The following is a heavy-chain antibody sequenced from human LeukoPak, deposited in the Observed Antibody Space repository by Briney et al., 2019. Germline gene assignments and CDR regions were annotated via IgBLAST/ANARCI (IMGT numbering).Heavy chain of an antibody. J-gene: IGHJ4*02. V-gene: IGHV3-48*01. D-gene: IGHD6-19*01. CDR1: GFTFSYFG. CDR2: VSDSSSTI. Sequence: PGGSLRLSCAASGFTFSYFGMHWVRQAPGKGLEWVSYVSDSSSTILYADSVKGRFTISRDNAKSSLFLQMNSLRAEDTAVYYCARSSGWYYFDYWGQGTLVTVSS. CDR3: ARSSGWYYFDY.